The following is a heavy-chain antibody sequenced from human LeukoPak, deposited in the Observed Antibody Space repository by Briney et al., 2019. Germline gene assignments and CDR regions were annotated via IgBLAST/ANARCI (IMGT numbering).Heavy chain of an antibody. CDR3: ARVSGSGTYYGEYDRINWFAP. V-gene: IGHV4-30-4*01. D-gene: IGHD3-10*01. Sequence: SETLSLTCTVSGGSISSGDYYWGWIRQPPGTGLEWIGYTYDSGNTYYNPSLKSRVTISVDTSKNQFSLKLSSVTAADTAVYYCARVSGSGTYYGEYDRINWFAPWGQGTLVTVSS. CDR2: TYDSGNT. CDR1: GGSISSGDYY. J-gene: IGHJ5*02.